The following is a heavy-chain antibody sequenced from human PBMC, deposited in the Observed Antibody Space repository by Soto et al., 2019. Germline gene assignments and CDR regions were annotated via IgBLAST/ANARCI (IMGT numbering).Heavy chain of an antibody. CDR1: GGSISSGGYS. CDR2: IYHSGST. Sequence: TLSLTCAVSGGSISSGGYSWSWIRQPPGKGLEWIGYIYHSGSTYYNPSLKSRVTISVDRSKNQFSLKLSSVTAADTAVYYCARRSGYDYGYFDYWGQGTLVTVSS. CDR3: ARRSGYDYGYFDY. D-gene: IGHD5-12*01. J-gene: IGHJ4*02. V-gene: IGHV4-30-2*01.